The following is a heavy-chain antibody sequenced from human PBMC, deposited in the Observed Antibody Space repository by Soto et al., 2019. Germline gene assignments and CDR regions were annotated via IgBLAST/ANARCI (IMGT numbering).Heavy chain of an antibody. CDR3: TRGLRDGPGSSPFDF. Sequence: SQTLSLTCAISGDSVSSNSAAWNWIRQSPSRGLEWLGRTYYRSKWYNDYAVSVKSRITITPDTSKNQFSLQLNSVTPEDTAVYYCTRGLRDGPGSSPFDFWGQGTLVTVSS. V-gene: IGHV6-1*01. J-gene: IGHJ4*02. CDR2: TYYRSKWYN. CDR1: GDSVSSNSAA. D-gene: IGHD3-10*01.